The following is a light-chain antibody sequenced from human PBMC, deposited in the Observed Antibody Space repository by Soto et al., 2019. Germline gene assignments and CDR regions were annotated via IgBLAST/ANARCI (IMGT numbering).Light chain of an antibody. Sequence: IQMTQSPSTLSGSVGDRVTITCRASQAIRNDLGWYQQKPGKAPKLLIYTASTLQSGVPSRFSGSGSGADFTLTIRSLQPEDSATYYCLHDYSYPRTFGQGTKVDIK. V-gene: IGKV1-6*01. CDR2: TAS. J-gene: IGKJ1*01. CDR3: LHDYSYPRT. CDR1: QAIRND.